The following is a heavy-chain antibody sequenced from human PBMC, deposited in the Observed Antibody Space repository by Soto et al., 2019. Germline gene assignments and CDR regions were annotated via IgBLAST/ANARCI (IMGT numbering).Heavy chain of an antibody. CDR1: GYTFTSYG. D-gene: IGHD6-19*01. Sequence: ASVKVSCRASGYTFTSYGISWVRQAPGQGLEWMGWISAYNGNTNYAQKLQGRVTMTTDTSTSTAYMELRSLRSDDTAVYYCARDPTWTTTRIAVAGLVRYFDYWGQGTLVTVSS. CDR2: ISAYNGNT. J-gene: IGHJ4*02. CDR3: ARDPTWTTTRIAVAGLVRYFDY. V-gene: IGHV1-18*01.